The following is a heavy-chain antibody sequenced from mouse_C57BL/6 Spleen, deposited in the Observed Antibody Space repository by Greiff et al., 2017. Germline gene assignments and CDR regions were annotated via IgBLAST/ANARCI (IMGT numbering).Heavy chain of an antibody. D-gene: IGHD1-1*01. CDR1: GYTFTSYW. Sequence: VQLQQPGAELVKPGASVKMSCKASGYTFTSYWITWVKQRPGQGLEWIGDIYPGSGSTNYNEKFKSKATLTVDTSSSTAYMQLSSLTSEDSAVYYCATSSSLRYYAMDYWGQGTSGTVSS. J-gene: IGHJ4*01. CDR3: ATSSSLRYYAMDY. CDR2: IYPGSGST. V-gene: IGHV1-55*01.